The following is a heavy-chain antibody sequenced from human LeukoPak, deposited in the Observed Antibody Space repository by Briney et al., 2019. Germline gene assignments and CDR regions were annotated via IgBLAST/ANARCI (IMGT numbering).Heavy chain of an antibody. D-gene: IGHD2-2*01. CDR2: IHDSGST. Sequence: SETLSLTCTVSGGSISVYYWSWIRQPPGKGLEWIGYIHDSGSTNYNPSLKSRATISVDTSKNQFSLKLSSVTAADTAVFYCARSSCSDTSCWRGYFDYWGQGTLVTVSS. CDR3: ARSSCSDTSCWRGYFDY. CDR1: GGSISVYY. V-gene: IGHV4-59*01. J-gene: IGHJ4*02.